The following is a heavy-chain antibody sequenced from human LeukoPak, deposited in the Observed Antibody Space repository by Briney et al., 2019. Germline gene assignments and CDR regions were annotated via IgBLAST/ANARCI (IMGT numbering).Heavy chain of an antibody. CDR1: GFTFRSST. Sequence: GGSLRLSCAASGFTFRSSTMNWVRQAPGKGLEWVSSISSSSSYIYYADSMKGRFTISRDNAKNSLYLQMNSLRAEDTAVYYCARHGGYYYYYGMDVWGQGTTVTVSS. V-gene: IGHV3-21*04. J-gene: IGHJ6*02. CDR3: ARHGGYYYYYGMDV. D-gene: IGHD2-15*01. CDR2: ISSSSSYI.